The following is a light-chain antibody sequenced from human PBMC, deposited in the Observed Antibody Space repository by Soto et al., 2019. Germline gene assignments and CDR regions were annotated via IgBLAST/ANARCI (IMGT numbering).Light chain of an antibody. J-gene: IGKJ1*01. CDR2: GAS. V-gene: IGKV3-15*01. Sequence: EIVLTQSPATLSVSPGETVTLSCRASQSVSINVAWYQQKPGQSPRLLISGASTRATGIPASFSGSGSGTEFTLTISSLQSEDFAIYFCQQYYNWPRTFGQGPKVDIK. CDR3: QQYYNWPRT. CDR1: QSVSIN.